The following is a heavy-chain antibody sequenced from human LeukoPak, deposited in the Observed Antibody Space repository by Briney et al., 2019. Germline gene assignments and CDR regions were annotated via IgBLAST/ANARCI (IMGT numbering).Heavy chain of an antibody. V-gene: IGHV4-39*01. CDR2: IYYSGST. Sequence: SETLSLTCTVSGGSISSSSYYRGWIRQPPGKGLEWIGSIYYSGSTYYNPSLKSRVTISVDTSKHQFSLKLSSVTAADTAVYYCASLEGDILTGYYFGVFDLWGRGTLVTVSS. J-gene: IGHJ2*01. CDR1: GGSISSSSYY. CDR3: ASLEGDILTGYYFGVFDL. D-gene: IGHD3-9*01.